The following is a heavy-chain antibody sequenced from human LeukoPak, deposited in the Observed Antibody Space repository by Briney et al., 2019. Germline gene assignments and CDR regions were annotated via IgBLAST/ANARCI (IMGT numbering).Heavy chain of an antibody. Sequence: GGSLRLSCAASGFTFSNAWMSWVRQAPGKGLEWVGRIKSKTDGGTTDYAAPVKGRFTISRDDSKNTLYLQMNSLKTEDTAVYYCTTEPTLKRNFDYRGQGTLATVSS. CDR1: GFTFSNAW. V-gene: IGHV3-15*01. CDR2: IKSKTDGGTT. CDR3: TTEPTLKRNFDY. J-gene: IGHJ4*02.